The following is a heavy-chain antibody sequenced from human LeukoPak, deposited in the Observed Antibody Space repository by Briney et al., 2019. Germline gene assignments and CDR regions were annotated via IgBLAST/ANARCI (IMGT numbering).Heavy chain of an antibody. CDR2: INPSGGST. J-gene: IGHJ4*02. CDR1: GGTFSSYA. CDR3: ARDGIFDY. Sequence: GSSVKVSCKASGGTFSSYAISWVRQAPGQGLEWMGIINPSGGSTTYAQKFQGRVTMTRDTSTSTVYMELSSLRSEDTAVYYCARDGIFDYWGQGTLVTVSS. D-gene: IGHD1-1*01. V-gene: IGHV1-46*01.